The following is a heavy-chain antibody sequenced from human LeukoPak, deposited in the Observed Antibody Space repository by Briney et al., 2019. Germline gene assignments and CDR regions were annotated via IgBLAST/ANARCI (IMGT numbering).Heavy chain of an antibody. CDR3: ARNILFAFDI. CDR1: GFTFSNAW. CDR2: ISYDGSNK. J-gene: IGHJ3*02. Sequence: TGGSLRLSCAASGFTFSNAWMSWVRQAPGKGLEWVAVISYDGSNKYYADSMKGRFTISRDNSKNTLYLQVNSLRAEDTAMYYCARNILFAFDIWGQGTMVTVSS. V-gene: IGHV3-30*03.